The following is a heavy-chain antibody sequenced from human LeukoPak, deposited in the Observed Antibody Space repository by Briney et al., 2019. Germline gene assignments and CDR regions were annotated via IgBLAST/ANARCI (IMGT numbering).Heavy chain of an antibody. Sequence: GGSLRLSCAASGFTFSSYCMHWVRQAPGKGLVWVSRINSDGSSTNYADSVKGRFTISRDNAKNTLYLQMNSLRAEDTAVYYCARDLSGVAGYTYGRGIDYWGQGTLVTVSS. CDR3: ARDLSGVAGYTYGRGIDY. CDR2: INSDGSST. V-gene: IGHV3-74*01. D-gene: IGHD5-18*01. J-gene: IGHJ4*02. CDR1: GFTFSSYC.